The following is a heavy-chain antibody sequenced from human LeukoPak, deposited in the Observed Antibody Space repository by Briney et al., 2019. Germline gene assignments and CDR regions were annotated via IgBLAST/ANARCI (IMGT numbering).Heavy chain of an antibody. CDR3: AKRGGTESFFYFSYMDV. J-gene: IGHJ6*03. V-gene: IGHV3-23*01. Sequence: HPGGSLRLSCAASGFTFSIYDMNWVRQAPGKGLEWVSVISGSGGNTFYADSVKGRFTISRDNSKNTLYLQLNTLRAEDTAPYYCAKRGGTESFFYFSYMDVWGKGTTVTVSS. D-gene: IGHD2-15*01. CDR1: GFTFSIYD. CDR2: ISGSGGNT.